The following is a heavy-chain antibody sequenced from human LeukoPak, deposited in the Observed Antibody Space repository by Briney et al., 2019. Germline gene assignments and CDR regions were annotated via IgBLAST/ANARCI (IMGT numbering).Heavy chain of an antibody. D-gene: IGHD3-3*01. CDR3: AKDRDFWSGYYTGYFDY. V-gene: IGHV3-23*01. CDR2: ISGSGGST. Sequence: GGSLRLSSAASGFTFSSYAMSWVRQAPGKGLEWVSAISGSGGSTYYADSVKGRFTISRDNSKNTLYLQMNSLRAEDTAVYYCAKDRDFWSGYYTGYFDYWGQGTLVTVSS. CDR1: GFTFSSYA. J-gene: IGHJ4*02.